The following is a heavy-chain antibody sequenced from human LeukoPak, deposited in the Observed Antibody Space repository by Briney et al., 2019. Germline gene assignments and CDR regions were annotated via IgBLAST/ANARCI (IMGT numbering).Heavy chain of an antibody. V-gene: IGHV4-34*01. D-gene: IGHD1-26*01. J-gene: IGHJ4*02. CDR2: INHSGST. CDR3: ARLGNIVGASGALDY. Sequence: PSETLSLTCAVYGGSFSGYYWSWIRQPPGKGLEWIGEINHSGSTNYNPSLKSRVTISVDTSKTRFSLKLSSVTAADTAAYYCARLGNIVGASGALDYWGQGTLVTVSS. CDR1: GGSFSGYY.